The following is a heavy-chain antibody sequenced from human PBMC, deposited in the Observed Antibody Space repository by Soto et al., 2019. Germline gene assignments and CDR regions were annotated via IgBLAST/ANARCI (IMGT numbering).Heavy chain of an antibody. CDR1: GFTFSSYW. D-gene: IGHD6-19*01. CDR2: INSDGSST. V-gene: IGHV3-74*01. J-gene: IGHJ4*02. Sequence: EVQLMESGGGLVQPGGSLRLSCAASGFTFSSYWMHWVRQAPGKGLVWVSRINSDGSSTTYADSVKGRFTISRDNAKNTLYLQMNSLRAEDTAVYYCVGGEGGWETYWGQGTLVTVSS. CDR3: VGGEGGWETY.